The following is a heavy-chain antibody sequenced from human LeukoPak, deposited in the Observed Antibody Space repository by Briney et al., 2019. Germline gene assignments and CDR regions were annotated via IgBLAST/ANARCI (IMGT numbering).Heavy chain of an antibody. D-gene: IGHD3-10*01. CDR1: GFTFSSYA. CDR3: ARENKVGSYYFDY. J-gene: IGHJ4*02. CDR2: ISYDGSNK. V-gene: IGHV3-30-3*01. Sequence: GGSLRLSCAASGFTFSSYAMHWVRQAPGKGPEWVAVISYDGSNKYYADSVKGRFTISRDNSKNTLYLQMNSLRAEDTAVYYCARENKVGSYYFDYWGQGTLVTVSS.